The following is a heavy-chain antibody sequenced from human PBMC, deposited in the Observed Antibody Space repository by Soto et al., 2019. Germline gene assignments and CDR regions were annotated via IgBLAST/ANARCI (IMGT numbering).Heavy chain of an antibody. CDR2: ISYDGSNK. J-gene: IGHJ4*02. CDR1: GFTFSSYG. V-gene: IGHV3-30*03. Sequence: GGSLRLSCAASGFTFSSYGMHWFRQAPGKGLEWVAVISYDGSNKYYADSVKGRFTISRDNSKNTLYLQMNSLRAEDTAVYYCASLGIAAAGPFDYWGQGTLVTVSS. CDR3: ASLGIAAAGPFDY. D-gene: IGHD6-13*01.